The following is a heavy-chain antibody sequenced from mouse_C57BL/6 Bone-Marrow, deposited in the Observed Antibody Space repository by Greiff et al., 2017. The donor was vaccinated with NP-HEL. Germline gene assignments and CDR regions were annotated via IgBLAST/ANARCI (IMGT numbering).Heavy chain of an antibody. CDR3: AREGDYGSSEWFAY. CDR1: GYTFTSYW. V-gene: IGHV1-52*01. J-gene: IGHJ3*01. D-gene: IGHD1-1*01. CDR2: IDPSDSET. Sequence: QVQLKQPGAELVRPGSSVKLSCKASGYTFTSYWMHWVKQRPIQGLEWIGNIDPSDSETHYNQKFKDKATLTVDKSSSTAYMQLSSLTSEDAAVYYCAREGDYGSSEWFAYWGQGTLVTVSA.